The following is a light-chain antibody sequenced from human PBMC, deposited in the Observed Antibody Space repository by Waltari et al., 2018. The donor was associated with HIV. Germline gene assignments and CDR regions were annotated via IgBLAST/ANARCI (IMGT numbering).Light chain of an antibody. V-gene: IGLV7-46*01. CDR3: LLSDDGDVV. CDR2: DSN. Sequence: VVTQEPSLTVSPGGAVILTRASSAGVVHRGHCRYWFQKRPSQAPKTLIFDSNNRYALTPALFAGSFLGIKAALTLTVAQPEDDADYYCLLSDDGDVVFGGGTKLTVL. J-gene: IGLJ2*01. CDR1: AGVVHRGHC.